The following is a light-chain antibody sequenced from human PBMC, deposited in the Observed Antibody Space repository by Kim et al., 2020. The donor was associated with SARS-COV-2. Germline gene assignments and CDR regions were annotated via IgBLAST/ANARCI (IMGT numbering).Light chain of an antibody. J-gene: IGKJ1*01. CDR2: KAS. CDR1: QSISDW. V-gene: IGKV1-5*03. CDR3: QQYNSYPWT. Sequence: ASVGDRVTITCRASQSISDWLAWYQHKPGKAPNLLIYKASNLQTGVASRISGSGSGTEFTLTISSLQSDDLATYYCQQYNSYPWTFGQGTKVDIK.